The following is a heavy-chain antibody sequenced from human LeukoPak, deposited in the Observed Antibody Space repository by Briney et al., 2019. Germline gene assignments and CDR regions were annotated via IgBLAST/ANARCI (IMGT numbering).Heavy chain of an antibody. D-gene: IGHD3-9*01. CDR3: AKVPRYFDWLLDY. Sequence: GGSLRLSCAASGFTFSSYGMNWVRQAPGKGLEWVAVISYDGSNKYYADSVKGRFTISRDNSKNTLYLQMNGLRAEDTAVYYCAKVPRYFDWLLDYWGQGTLVTVSS. J-gene: IGHJ4*02. CDR2: ISYDGSNK. V-gene: IGHV3-30*18. CDR1: GFTFSSYG.